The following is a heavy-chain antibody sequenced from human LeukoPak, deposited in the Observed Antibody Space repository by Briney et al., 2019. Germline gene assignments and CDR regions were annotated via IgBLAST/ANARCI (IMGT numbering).Heavy chain of an antibody. V-gene: IGHV3-23*01. Sequence: GGSLRISCSGSWFTFYSYSNRRVPPAPGEGLEGVSAISGSGGSTYYADSVKGRFTISRDNSKNTLYLQMNSLRAEDTAVYYCAKAESSIAALGYWGQGTLVTVSS. J-gene: IGHJ4*02. CDR2: ISGSGGST. D-gene: IGHD6-6*01. CDR3: AKAESSIAALGY. CDR1: WFTFYSYS.